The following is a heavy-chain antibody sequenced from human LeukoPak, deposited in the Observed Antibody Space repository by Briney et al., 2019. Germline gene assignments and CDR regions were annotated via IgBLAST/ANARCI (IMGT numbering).Heavy chain of an antibody. CDR1: GFTFSSYA. J-gene: IGHJ4*02. Sequence: GGSLRLSCAASGFTFSSYAMSWVRQAPGKGLEWVSGISDSGGTTYYADSVKGRFTISRDNSKNALYLQMDSLRAEDTAVYHCAKNLDGVATYFDYWGQGTLVTVSS. D-gene: IGHD5-12*01. CDR3: AKNLDGVATYFDY. V-gene: IGHV3-23*01. CDR2: ISDSGGTT.